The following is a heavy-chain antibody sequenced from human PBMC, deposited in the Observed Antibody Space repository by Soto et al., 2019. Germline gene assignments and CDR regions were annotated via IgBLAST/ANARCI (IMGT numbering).Heavy chain of an antibody. D-gene: IGHD1-20*01. Sequence: SGPTLVNPTQPLMLTCTFSGFSLSTSGVGVGWIRQPPGKAREWLALIYWNDDKKYSPSLKSRLGITKDTFRNQVVLTMTNVDPLDTATYYCARRRGYNWNNPAFDYWGQGALVTVSS. J-gene: IGHJ4*02. CDR3: ARRRGYNWNNPAFDY. CDR2: IYWNDDK. V-gene: IGHV2-5*01. CDR1: GFSLSTSGVG.